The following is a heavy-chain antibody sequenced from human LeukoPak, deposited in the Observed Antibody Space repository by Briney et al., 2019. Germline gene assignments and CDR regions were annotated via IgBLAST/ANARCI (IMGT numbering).Heavy chain of an antibody. CDR1: RYSFTGYF. Sequence: RVSCTASRYSFTGYFMQSVRQAPGHGLEWMGWINTNSGDANYAQKFQGRVTMTRDTSISTAYMELSRLRSDDADVYYCARRFYYAMYVWGQGTTVT. CDR3: ARRFYYAMYV. J-gene: IGHJ6*02. V-gene: IGHV1-2*02. CDR2: INTNSGDA. D-gene: IGHD3-16*01.